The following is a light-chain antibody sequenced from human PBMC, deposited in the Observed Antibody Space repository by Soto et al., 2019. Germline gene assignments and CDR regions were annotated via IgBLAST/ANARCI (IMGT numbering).Light chain of an antibody. Sequence: SALTQPASVSESPGQSITISCTGTSSDVGGYDYVSWYQQHPGKAPKLMIYEVANRPSGFSNRFSGSKSGNTASLTISGLQAEDEADYYCGSYASSLYVFGTGTKVTVL. V-gene: IGLV2-14*01. CDR2: EVA. J-gene: IGLJ1*01. CDR3: GSYASSLYV. CDR1: SSDVGGYDY.